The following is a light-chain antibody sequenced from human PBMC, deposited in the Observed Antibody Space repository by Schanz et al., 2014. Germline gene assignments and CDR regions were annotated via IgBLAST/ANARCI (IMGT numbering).Light chain of an antibody. CDR2: RNN. CDR1: SSNIGANY. J-gene: IGLJ3*02. Sequence: QSVLTQPLSASGPPRQRVTISCSGTSSNIGANYVNWYQQLPGTAPKLLIYRNNQRPSGVPDRVSGSKSGTSASLAISGLRSEDEADYYCAAWDDSLNGWVFGGGTKLTVL. CDR3: AAWDDSLNGWV. V-gene: IGLV1-47*01.